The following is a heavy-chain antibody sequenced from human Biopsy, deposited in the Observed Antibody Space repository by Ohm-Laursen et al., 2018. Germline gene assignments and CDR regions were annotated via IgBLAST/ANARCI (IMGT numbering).Heavy chain of an antibody. J-gene: IGHJ3*02. D-gene: IGHD3-22*01. CDR3: GRREVVITHDAFDT. CDR1: GGSISSYY. V-gene: IGHV4-59*08. CDR2: VYYSGST. Sequence: GTLSLTCTVSGGSISSYYWTWIRQPPGKGLEWIGDVYYSGSTNRNPSLKSRVTILVDTSKNQFSLKLNSVAAADTAVYYCGRREVVITHDAFDTWGQGTMVTVSS.